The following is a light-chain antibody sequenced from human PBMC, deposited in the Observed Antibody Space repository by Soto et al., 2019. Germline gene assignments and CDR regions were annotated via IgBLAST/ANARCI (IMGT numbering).Light chain of an antibody. CDR1: QGISSY. V-gene: IGKV1-8*01. CDR2: AAS. Sequence: AIRMTQSPSSFSASTGDRVTITCRASQGISSYLAWYQQKPGKAPKLLIYAASTLQSGVPSRFSGSGSGTDFTLTISCLQSEDFATYYGQQYYSNPLTFGQGTKLEIK. CDR3: QQYYSNPLT. J-gene: IGKJ2*01.